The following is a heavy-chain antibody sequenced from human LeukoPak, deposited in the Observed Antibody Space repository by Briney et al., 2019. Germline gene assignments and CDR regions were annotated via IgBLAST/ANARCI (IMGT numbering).Heavy chain of an antibody. Sequence: GESLKISCKGSGYSFTSYWIGWVRQMPGKGLEWMGIIYPGDSDTRYSPSFQGQVTISADKSISTAYLQWSSLKASDTAMYYCARADAYPSKNGIAARQFDYWGQGTLVTVPS. CDR2: IYPGDSDT. V-gene: IGHV5-51*01. J-gene: IGHJ4*02. D-gene: IGHD6-6*01. CDR1: GYSFTSYW. CDR3: ARADAYPSKNGIAARQFDY.